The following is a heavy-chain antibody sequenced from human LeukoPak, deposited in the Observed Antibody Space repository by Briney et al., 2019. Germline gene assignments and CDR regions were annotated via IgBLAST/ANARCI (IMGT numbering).Heavy chain of an antibody. V-gene: IGHV3-21*04. Sequence: GGSLRLSCAASGFTFSSYSMNWVRQAPGKGLEWVSSISSSSSYIYYADSVKGRFTISRDNAKNSLYLQMNSLRAEDTALYYCARGGGILLNNWFDPWGQGTLVTVSS. J-gene: IGHJ5*02. D-gene: IGHD3-10*01. CDR3: ARGGGILLNNWFDP. CDR1: GFTFSSYS. CDR2: ISSSSSYI.